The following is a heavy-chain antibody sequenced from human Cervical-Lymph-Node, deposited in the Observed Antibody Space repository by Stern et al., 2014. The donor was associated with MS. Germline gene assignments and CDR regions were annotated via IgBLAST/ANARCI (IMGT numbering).Heavy chain of an antibody. CDR3: ARGATQAFDP. CDR1: GGSISSYY. Sequence: QLQLQESGPGLVKPSETLSLTCTVSGGSISSYYWSWIRQPPGKGLEWIGYIYDSGSTNHTPSRKSRVTISVDTSKNQFSLKLSSVTAADTAVYYCARGATQAFDPWGQGTLVTVSS. V-gene: IGHV4-59*01. J-gene: IGHJ5*02. CDR2: IYDSGST.